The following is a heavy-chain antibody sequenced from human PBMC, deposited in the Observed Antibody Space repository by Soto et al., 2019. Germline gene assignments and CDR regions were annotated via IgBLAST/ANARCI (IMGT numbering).Heavy chain of an antibody. CDR3: ARCSIVVFPVPGFDP. Sequence: SETLSLTCAVSGGSISSGGYYWSWIGQHPGRGLEWIGYIYYNGNTYYNPSLKSRVTVSVDTSKNQYTQSVRSVNAADKDVYYCARCSIVVFPVPGFDPWGQGTLVTVSS. CDR2: IYYNGNT. D-gene: IGHD2-15*01. V-gene: IGHV4-31*11. J-gene: IGHJ5*02. CDR1: GGSISSGGYY.